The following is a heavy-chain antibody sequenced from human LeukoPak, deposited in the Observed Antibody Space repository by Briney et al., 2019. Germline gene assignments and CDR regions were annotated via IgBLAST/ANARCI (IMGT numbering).Heavy chain of an antibody. Sequence: GGSLRLSCAASGFTFSSYAMHWVRQAPGKGLEGVAVISYDGSNKYYSDSVKGRFTISRDNSKNTLYLQMNSLRAEDTAVYYCARDLDVGSYFGNWGQGTLVTVSS. CDR2: ISYDGSNK. J-gene: IGHJ4*02. CDR3: ARDLDVGSYFGN. D-gene: IGHD3-10*01. CDR1: GFTFSSYA. V-gene: IGHV3-30-3*01.